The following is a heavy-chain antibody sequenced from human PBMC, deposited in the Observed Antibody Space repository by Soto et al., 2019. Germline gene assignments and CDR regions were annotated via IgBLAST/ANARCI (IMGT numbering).Heavy chain of an antibody. CDR3: AGRNYGSVTYYRHKQYFYYSGMDV. Sequence: QVQLVQSAAEVKKPGSSVKVSCEASGGTFSSYAFSWVRQAPGQGLEWMGGIIPMYGAADYAQNFQGRVTITADESTSTAHVEMSSLRFEDTAAYFCAGRNYGSVTYYRHKQYFYYSGMDVWGQGTTVTV. D-gene: IGHD3-10*01. CDR2: IIPMYGAA. V-gene: IGHV1-69*01. J-gene: IGHJ6*02. CDR1: GGTFSSYA.